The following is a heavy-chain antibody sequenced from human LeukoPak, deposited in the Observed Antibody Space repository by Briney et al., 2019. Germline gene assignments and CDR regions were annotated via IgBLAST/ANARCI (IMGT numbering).Heavy chain of an antibody. J-gene: IGHJ3*02. V-gene: IGHV4-34*01. CDR1: GGSFSGYY. CDR2: INHSGST. D-gene: IGHD6-6*01. Sequence: SETLSLTCAVYGGSFSGYYWSWIRQPPGKGPEWIGEINHSGSTNFNPSLKSRVTISVDTSKNQFSLKLSSVTAADTAVYYCGRVRAGSSSPSVRDAFDIWGQGTMVTVSS. CDR3: GRVRAGSSSPSVRDAFDI.